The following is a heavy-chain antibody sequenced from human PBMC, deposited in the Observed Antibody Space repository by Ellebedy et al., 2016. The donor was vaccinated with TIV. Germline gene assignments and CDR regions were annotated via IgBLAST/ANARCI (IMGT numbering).Heavy chain of an antibody. CDR1: GFTFSNYP. V-gene: IGHV3-64*01. CDR2: FSSNGGDT. Sequence: PGGSLRLSCAASGFTFSNYPMHWVRQAPGKGLEYVSAFSSNGGDTYHANSVEGRFTSSRDNSKNMLYLQMGSLRVEDMAVYYCARGRIPYGLDVWGQGTTVTVSS. D-gene: IGHD2/OR15-2a*01. J-gene: IGHJ6*02. CDR3: ARGRIPYGLDV.